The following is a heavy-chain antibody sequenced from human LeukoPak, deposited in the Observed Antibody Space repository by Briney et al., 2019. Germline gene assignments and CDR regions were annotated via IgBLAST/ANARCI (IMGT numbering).Heavy chain of an antibody. J-gene: IGHJ4*02. V-gene: IGHV1-18*01. CDR1: GYTFTNYD. CDR2: ISAYNGNT. D-gene: IGHD3-10*01. Sequence: ASVKVSCKASGYTFTNYDINWVRQAPGQGLEWMGWISAYNGNTNYAQKLQGRVTMTTDTSTSTAYMELRSLRSDDTAVYYCARLLWFGELTYFDYWGQGTLVTVSS. CDR3: ARLLWFGELTYFDY.